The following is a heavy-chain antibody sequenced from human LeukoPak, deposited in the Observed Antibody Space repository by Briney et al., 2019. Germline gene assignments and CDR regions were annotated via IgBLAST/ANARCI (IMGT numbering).Heavy chain of an antibody. Sequence: GSLRLSCAASGFTFSSYAMSWIRQPPGKGLEWIGYIYYSGSTNYNPSLKSRVTISVDTSKNQFSLKLSSVTAADTAVYYCARLEVGDGYNFLYYFDYWGQGTLVTVSS. CDR1: GFTFSSYA. V-gene: IGHV4-59*01. CDR3: ARLEVGDGYNFLYYFDY. CDR2: IYYSGST. D-gene: IGHD5-12*01. J-gene: IGHJ4*02.